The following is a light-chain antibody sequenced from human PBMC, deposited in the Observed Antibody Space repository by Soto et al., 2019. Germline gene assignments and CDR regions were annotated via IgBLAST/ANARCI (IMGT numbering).Light chain of an antibody. CDR2: GAS. CDR3: QQRSNWPPWT. CDR1: QSVSGN. J-gene: IGKJ1*01. Sequence: VLTQSPGTLSVSPGERATLSCRACQSVSGNNLAWYQQKPGRPPRLLIYGASTRATGIPARFSGSGSGTDFTLTISSLEPEDFAVYYCQQRSNWPPWTFGQGTKVDI. V-gene: IGKV3-11*01.